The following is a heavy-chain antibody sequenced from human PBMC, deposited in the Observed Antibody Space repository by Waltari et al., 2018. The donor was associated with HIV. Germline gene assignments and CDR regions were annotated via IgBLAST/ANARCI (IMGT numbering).Heavy chain of an antibody. D-gene: IGHD3-9*01. J-gene: IGHJ6*02. V-gene: IGHV3-48*02. Sequence: EEQLVEAGGGGVIKPGESLRLSCVGSGFTFSHYAMNWVREAPGKWLEWIAYISSESTNIQYADSVKGRFTVSRDNAKESLYLQMNSLRDGDTAVYYCARDTLNFYFGLDVWGQGTTVTVSS. CDR2: ISSESTNI. CDR3: ARDTLNFYFGLDV. CDR1: GFTFSHYA.